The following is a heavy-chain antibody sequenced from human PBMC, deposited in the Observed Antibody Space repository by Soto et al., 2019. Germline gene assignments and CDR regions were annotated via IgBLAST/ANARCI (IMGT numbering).Heavy chain of an antibody. CDR2: TSYRGKA. CDR1: GDSIINTNYY. V-gene: IGHV4-39*01. CDR3: ARTFLRDVSYSIPRTFDN. Sequence: QVHLQESGPGLVKPSVTLSLTCTVSGDSIINTNYYWGWIRQAPGKGLEWIGSTSYRGKAHYNPSPKSRFTISLDTSKNQVSLEMGSVTAADAAVYYCARTFLRDVSYSIPRTFDNWGQGTLVTVSS. J-gene: IGHJ4*02. D-gene: IGHD2-21*01.